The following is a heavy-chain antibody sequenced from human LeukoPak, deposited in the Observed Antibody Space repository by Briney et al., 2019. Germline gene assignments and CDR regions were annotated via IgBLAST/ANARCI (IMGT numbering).Heavy chain of an antibody. CDR3: ARAELLPNLYGDPSGGAFDI. V-gene: IGHV4-30-2*01. Sequence: PSQTLSLTCTVSGGSISSGGYYWSWIRQPPGKGLEWIGYIYHSGSTYYNPSLKSRVTISVDRSKNQFSLKLSSVTAADTAVYYCARAELLPNLYGDPSGGAFDIWGQGTMVTVSS. J-gene: IGHJ3*02. CDR2: IYHSGST. D-gene: IGHD4-17*01. CDR1: GGSISSGGYY.